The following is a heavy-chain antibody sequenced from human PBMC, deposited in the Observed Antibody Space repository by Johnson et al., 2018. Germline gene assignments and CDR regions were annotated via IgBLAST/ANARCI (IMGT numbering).Heavy chain of an antibody. V-gene: IGHV3-49*03. J-gene: IGHJ6*03. CDR1: GFTFGDYA. D-gene: IGHD6-19*01. CDR2: IRSKAYGGTT. Sequence: EVQLLESGGGLVQPGRSLRLSCTASGFTFGDYAMSWFRQAPGKGLEWVGFIRSKAYGGTTEYAASVKGRFTISRDDSKRIAYLQMNSLKTEDTAVYYCTTPGRVSSGLSYYMDVWGKGTTVTVSS. CDR3: TTPGRVSSGLSYYMDV.